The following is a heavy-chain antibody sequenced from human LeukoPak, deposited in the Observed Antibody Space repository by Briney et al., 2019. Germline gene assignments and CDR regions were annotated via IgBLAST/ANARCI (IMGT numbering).Heavy chain of an antibody. D-gene: IGHD4-17*01. CDR3: ARDDYGDYVGTFDY. J-gene: IGHJ4*02. CDR2: IYTSGST. Sequence: SQTLSLTCTVSGGSISSGSYYWSWIRQPAGKGLEWIGRIYTSGSTNYNPSLKSRVTISVDTSKNQFSLKLSSVTAADTAVYYCARDDYGDYVGTFDYWGQGTLVTVSS. V-gene: IGHV4-61*02. CDR1: GGSISSGSYY.